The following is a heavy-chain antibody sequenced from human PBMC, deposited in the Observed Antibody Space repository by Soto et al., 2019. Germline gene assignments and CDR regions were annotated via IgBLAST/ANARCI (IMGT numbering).Heavy chain of an antibody. CDR3: ARQIYDSDTGPNFQYYFDS. CDR1: GYSFAGYW. CDR2: IDPSDSQT. Sequence: PGERLKIYCKGSGYSFAGYWITWVRQKPGKGLEWMGRIDPSDSQTYYSPSFRGHVTISATKSITTVFLQWSSLRASDTAMYYCARQIYDSDTGPNFQYYFDSWGQVTPVTVSS. V-gene: IGHV5-10-1*01. D-gene: IGHD3-22*01. J-gene: IGHJ4*02.